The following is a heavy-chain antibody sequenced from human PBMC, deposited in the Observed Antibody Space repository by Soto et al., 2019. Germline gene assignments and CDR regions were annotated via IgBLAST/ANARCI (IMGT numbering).Heavy chain of an antibody. J-gene: IGHJ4*02. D-gene: IGHD3-16*01. Sequence: ASVKVSCKASGYTFTSYGMHWVRQAPGQRLEWMGWINAGNGNTKYSQKSQGRVTITRDTSASTAYMELSSLRSEDTAVYYCARVIGGLYYFDYWGQGSLVTVSS. V-gene: IGHV1-3*01. CDR2: INAGNGNT. CDR3: ARVIGGLYYFDY. CDR1: GYTFTSYG.